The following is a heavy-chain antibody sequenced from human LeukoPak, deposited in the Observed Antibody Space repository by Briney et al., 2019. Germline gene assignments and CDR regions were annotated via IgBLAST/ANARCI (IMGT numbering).Heavy chain of an antibody. D-gene: IGHD3-10*02. V-gene: IGHV4-39*01. Sequence: SETLSLTCTVFGVSVTTSGYYGAWIRQPPGRGLEWIGSISYSGITYYKPSLRGRVTISGDTAKNQFSLKLSSVTAADTAVYYCARHNDYVSLMDVWGQGTTVTVSS. CDR2: ISYSGIT. CDR1: GVSVTTSGYY. CDR3: ARHNDYVSLMDV. J-gene: IGHJ6*02.